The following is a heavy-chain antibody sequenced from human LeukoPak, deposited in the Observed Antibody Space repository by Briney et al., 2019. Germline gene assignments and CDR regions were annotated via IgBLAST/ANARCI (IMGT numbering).Heavy chain of an antibody. V-gene: IGHV1-8*01. CDR3: ARWLVRGSRSSYFDY. Sequence: ASVKVSCKASGYTFTNYDFNWVRQATGQGLEWMGWMNPNSGATGYAQKFQGRVTMTRDTSINTAYMELSSPRSEDTAVYYCARWLVRGSRSSYFDYWGQGTLVTVSS. J-gene: IGHJ4*02. D-gene: IGHD6-6*01. CDR2: MNPNSGAT. CDR1: GYTFTNYD.